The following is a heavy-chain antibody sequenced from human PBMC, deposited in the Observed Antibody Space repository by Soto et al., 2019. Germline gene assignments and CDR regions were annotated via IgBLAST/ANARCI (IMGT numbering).Heavy chain of an antibody. Sequence: SETLSLTCTVSGGSISSSSYYWGWIRQPPGKGLEWIGSIYYSGITYYNPSLKSRVTISVDTSKNQFSLKLSSVTAADTAVYYCARMYYCDSSGYNAPDYWGQGTLVTVSS. CDR1: GGSISSSSYY. V-gene: IGHV4-39*01. D-gene: IGHD3-22*01. CDR3: ARMYYCDSSGYNAPDY. J-gene: IGHJ4*02. CDR2: IYYSGIT.